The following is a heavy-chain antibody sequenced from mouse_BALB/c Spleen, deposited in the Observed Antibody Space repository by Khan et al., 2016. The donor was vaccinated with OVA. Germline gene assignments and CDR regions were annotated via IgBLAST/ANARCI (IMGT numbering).Heavy chain of an antibody. V-gene: IGHV5-6-3*01. CDR2: INSNGGST. CDR3: ARMARTIN. CDR1: GFTFSSYG. Sequence: EVMLVESGGGLVQPGGSLKLSCAASGFTFSSYGMSWVRQTPDKRLELVATINSNGGSTYYPDSVKGRFTISRDNVKNTLYLQMSSLKSEDTAMYYCARMARTINWGQGTTLTVSS. J-gene: IGHJ2*01.